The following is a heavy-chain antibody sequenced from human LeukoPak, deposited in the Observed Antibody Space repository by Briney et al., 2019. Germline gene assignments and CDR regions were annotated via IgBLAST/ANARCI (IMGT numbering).Heavy chain of an antibody. Sequence: SQTLSLTCTVSGGSISSGDYYWSWIRQPPGKGLEWIGYIYYSGSTYYNPSLKSRVTISVDTSKNQFSLKLSSVTAADTAVYYCARYFWSPPQGFDPWGQGTLVTVSS. V-gene: IGHV4-30-4*08. CDR3: ARYFWSPPQGFDP. CDR1: GGSISSGDYY. D-gene: IGHD3-3*01. J-gene: IGHJ5*02. CDR2: IYYSGST.